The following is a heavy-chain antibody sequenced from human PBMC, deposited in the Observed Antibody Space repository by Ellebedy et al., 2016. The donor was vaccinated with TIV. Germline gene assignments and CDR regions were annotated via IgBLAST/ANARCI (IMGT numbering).Heavy chain of an antibody. J-gene: IGHJ3*02. Sequence: SVNVSCXASGGTFSSYAISWVRQAPGQGLEWMGGIIPIFGTANYAQKFQGRVTITADESTSTAYMELSRLRSDDTAVYYCARDPPYDSSGRDAFDIWGQGTMVTVSS. CDR2: IIPIFGTA. CDR1: GGTFSSYA. D-gene: IGHD3-22*01. CDR3: ARDPPYDSSGRDAFDI. V-gene: IGHV1-69*13.